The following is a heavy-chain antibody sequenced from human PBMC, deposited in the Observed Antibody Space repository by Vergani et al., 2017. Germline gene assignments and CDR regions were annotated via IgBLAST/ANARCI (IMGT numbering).Heavy chain of an antibody. CDR1: GFTFSSYA. D-gene: IGHD6-13*01. J-gene: IGHJ3*02. CDR3: ARDPGGQQLDSDAFDI. CDR2: ISYYGSNK. V-gene: IGHV3-30*04. Sequence: QVQLVESGGGVVQPGRSLRLSCAASGFTFSSYAMHWVRQAPGKGLEWVAVISYYGSNKYYADSVKGRFTISRDNSKNTLYLQMNSLRAEDTAVYYCARDPGGQQLDSDAFDIWGQGTMVTVSS.